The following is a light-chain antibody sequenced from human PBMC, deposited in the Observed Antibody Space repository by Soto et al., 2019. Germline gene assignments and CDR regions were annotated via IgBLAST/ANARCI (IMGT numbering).Light chain of an antibody. V-gene: IGKV1-39*01. CDR1: QSISTY. Sequence: DIQMTQSPSSLSASVGDRVTITCRASQSISTYLHWYQQKPGKAPNLLIYAASTLQSGVPSRFSGSGSGTDFTLTISRLQPEDFSTYFCPRGYSTPLTCGGGTKVDIK. J-gene: IGKJ4*01. CDR2: AAS. CDR3: PRGYSTPLT.